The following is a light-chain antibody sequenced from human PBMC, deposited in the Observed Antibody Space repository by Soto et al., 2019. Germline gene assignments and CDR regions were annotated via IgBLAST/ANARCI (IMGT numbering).Light chain of an antibody. Sequence: DIQMTQSPSSLSATVGDRVTITCQASQDIRNYLNWYQQKPGKAPNLLIYDASNLRAGVPSRFSGSGSGTEFTFTISSLQPEDIATYYCQHYDHLPPLSFSGGTKVEIK. CDR2: DAS. V-gene: IGKV1-33*01. CDR1: QDIRNY. CDR3: QHYDHLPPLS. J-gene: IGKJ4*01.